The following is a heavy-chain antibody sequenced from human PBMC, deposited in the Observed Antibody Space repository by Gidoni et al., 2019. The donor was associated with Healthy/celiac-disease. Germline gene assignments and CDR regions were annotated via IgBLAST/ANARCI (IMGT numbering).Heavy chain of an antibody. CDR3: ARVETYYYGSGSYYPFDY. V-gene: IGHV1-18*01. Sequence: QVQLVQSGAEVKQPGASVKVSCKASGYTFTSSGISWVRQAPGQGLAWMGWISAYNGNTNYAQKLQGRVTMTTDTSTSTAYMELRSLRSDDTAVYYCARVETYYYGSGSYYPFDYWGQGTLVTVSS. CDR2: ISAYNGNT. D-gene: IGHD3-10*01. CDR1: GYTFTSSG. J-gene: IGHJ4*02.